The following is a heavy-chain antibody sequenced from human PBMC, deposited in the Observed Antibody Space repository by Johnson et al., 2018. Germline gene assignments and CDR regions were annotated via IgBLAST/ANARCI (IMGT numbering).Heavy chain of an antibody. D-gene: IGHD3-22*01. Sequence: VQLVESGGALVQPGGSLRLSCGASGFTFNRHWMSWVRQAPGNGLEWVANIKQDGSEENYVDAVKGRFSIFRDNAKNSLYLQMNSLRAEDTAGYYCASLITMIDRGAFDIWGQGTMVTVSS. CDR3: ASLITMIDRGAFDI. CDR2: IKQDGSEE. V-gene: IGHV3-7*01. J-gene: IGHJ3*02. CDR1: GFTFNRHW.